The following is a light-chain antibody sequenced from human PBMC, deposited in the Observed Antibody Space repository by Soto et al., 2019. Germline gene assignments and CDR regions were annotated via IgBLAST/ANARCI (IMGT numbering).Light chain of an antibody. J-gene: IGKJ1*01. CDR1: QSISGW. CDR3: QQYNSLWT. CDR2: KAS. Sequence: DIQMTQSPSTLSASVGDRVAITCQASQSISGWLAWYQQKPGKAPKLLIYKASSLESGVPSRFSGSGSGTEFTLTISSLQPDDFATYYCQQYNSLWTFGQGTKVEIK. V-gene: IGKV1-5*03.